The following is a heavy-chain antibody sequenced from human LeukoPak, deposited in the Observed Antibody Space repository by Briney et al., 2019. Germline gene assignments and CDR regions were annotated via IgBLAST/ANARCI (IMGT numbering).Heavy chain of an antibody. V-gene: IGHV1-2*06. J-gene: IGHJ5*02. CDR2: INPNSGGT. CDR1: GGTFSSYA. Sequence: ASVKVSCKASGGTFSSYAISWVRQAPGQGLEWMGRINPNSGGTNYAQKFQGRVTMTRDTSISTAYMELRSLRSDDTAVYYCARDGYYDFWSGYYNWFDPWGQGTLVTVSS. CDR3: ARDGYYDFWSGYYNWFDP. D-gene: IGHD3-3*01.